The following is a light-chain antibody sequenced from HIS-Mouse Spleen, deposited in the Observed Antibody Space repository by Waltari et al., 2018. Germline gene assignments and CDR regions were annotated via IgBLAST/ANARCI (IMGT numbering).Light chain of an antibody. CDR2: EGS. J-gene: IGLJ2*01. CDR3: CSYAGSSTFRV. Sequence: QSALTQPASVSGSPGQSITISCTGTSSDVGRYNLVSWYQQHPGKAPKLMVYEGSKRTSGVSNRFSGSKSGNTASLTISGLQAEDEADYYCCSYAGSSTFRVFGGGTKLTVL. CDR1: SSDVGRYNL. V-gene: IGLV2-23*03.